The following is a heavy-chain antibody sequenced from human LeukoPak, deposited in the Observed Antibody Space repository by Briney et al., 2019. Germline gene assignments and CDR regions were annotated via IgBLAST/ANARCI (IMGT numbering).Heavy chain of an antibody. CDR1: GYTFTGYY. D-gene: IGHD3-3*01. J-gene: IGHJ4*02. Sequence: ASVKVSCKASGYTFTGYYMHWVRQAPGQGLEWMGWNKANSGGTNYAQKFQGRVTMTRDTYISTAYMELSRLRSDDTAVYYCARVESRYDFWSGYDSYWGQGTLVTVSS. CDR2: NKANSGGT. CDR3: ARVESRYDFWSGYDSY. V-gene: IGHV1-2*02.